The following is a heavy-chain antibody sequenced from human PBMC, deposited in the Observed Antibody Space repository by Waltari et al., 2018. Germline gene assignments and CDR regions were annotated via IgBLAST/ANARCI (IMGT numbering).Heavy chain of an antibody. CDR2: MKQDGSEI. J-gene: IGHJ3*02. CDR3: AGEVAVNAFDI. CDR1: GFTFSNCW. V-gene: IGHV3-7*01. Sequence: EVRLVESGGGLVPPGGSLRLSCEASGFTFSNCWLNWVRQAPGKGLEWVANMKQDGSEIYYVDSVKGRFTISRDNAKNSLFLQMNSLRAEDTAVYYCAGEVAVNAFDIWGPGTVVTVSA. D-gene: IGHD2-15*01.